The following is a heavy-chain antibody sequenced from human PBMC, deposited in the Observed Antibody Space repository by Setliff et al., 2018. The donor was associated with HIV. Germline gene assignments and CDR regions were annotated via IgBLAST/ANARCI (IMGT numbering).Heavy chain of an antibody. CDR3: ARDRHYYGSGSYGP. CDR2: IYDSGAT. V-gene: IGHV4-4*07. D-gene: IGHD3-10*01. CDR1: GVSISGSV. J-gene: IGHJ5*02. Sequence: SETLSLTCFASGVSISGSVWSWIRQPAGKGLEWIGRIYDSGATNYKPSLKSRVTMSIDKSNNQFSLYLTSVTAADTAIYYCARDRHYYGSGSYGPWGQGILVTVSS.